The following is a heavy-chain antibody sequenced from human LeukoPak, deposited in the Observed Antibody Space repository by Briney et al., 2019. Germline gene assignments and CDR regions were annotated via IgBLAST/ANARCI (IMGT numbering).Heavy chain of an antibody. Sequence: GGSLRLSCAASGFTFSSYAMSWVRQAPGKGLEWVSNINQDGSEIYYVDSVKGRFTISRDNAKNSLYLQTNSLRAEDTAVYYCASASYYDSSGYYGDYWGQGTLVTVSS. CDR3: ASASYYDSSGYYGDY. J-gene: IGHJ4*02. D-gene: IGHD3-22*01. CDR2: INQDGSEI. CDR1: GFTFSSYA. V-gene: IGHV3-7*01.